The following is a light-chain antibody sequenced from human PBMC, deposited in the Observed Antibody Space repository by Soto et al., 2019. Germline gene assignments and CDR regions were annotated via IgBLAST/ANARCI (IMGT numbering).Light chain of an antibody. CDR3: QTWCTDIHDVA. J-gene: IGLJ2*01. CDR1: SGHINYA. CDR2: LNSDGSH. V-gene: IGLV4-69*01. Sequence: QPVLTQSPSASASLGASVKLTCTLSSGHINYAIAWHQQQPEKGPRYLMKLNSDGSHTKGDGIPDRFSGSSAGSERHLTISSLQSEDEADYYCQTWCTDIHDVAFGGGTEPTVL.